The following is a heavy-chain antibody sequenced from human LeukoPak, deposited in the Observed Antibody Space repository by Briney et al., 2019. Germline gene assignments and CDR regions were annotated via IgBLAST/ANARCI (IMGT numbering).Heavy chain of an antibody. Sequence: SETLSLTCTVSGGSISSYYWSWIRQPAGKGLEWIGRIYTSGSTNYNPSLKSRVTISVDTSKNQFSLKLSSVTAADTAVYYCARGSIAVAGTQGPLFDYWGQGTLVTVSS. D-gene: IGHD6-19*01. CDR2: IYTSGST. CDR3: ARGSIAVAGTQGPLFDY. CDR1: GGSISSYY. V-gene: IGHV4-4*07. J-gene: IGHJ4*02.